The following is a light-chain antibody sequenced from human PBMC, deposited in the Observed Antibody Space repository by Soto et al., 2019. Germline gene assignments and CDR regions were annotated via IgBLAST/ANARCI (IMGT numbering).Light chain of an antibody. CDR3: CSYAGSYV. Sequence: QSALTQPRSVSGSPGQSVTISCTGTSSDVGGYNYVSWYQQHPGKAPKLMIYVVSKRPSGVPDRFSGSKSGNTASLTISGLPAEDEADYYCCSYAGSYVFGTGTKLTVL. J-gene: IGLJ1*01. V-gene: IGLV2-11*01. CDR1: SSDVGGYNY. CDR2: VVS.